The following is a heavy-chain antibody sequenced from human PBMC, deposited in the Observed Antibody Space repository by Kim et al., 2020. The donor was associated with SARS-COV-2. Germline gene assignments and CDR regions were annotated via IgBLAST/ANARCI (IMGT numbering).Heavy chain of an antibody. CDR3: ARDVGYGSGSYRRSYNWFDP. V-gene: IGHV3-21*01. CDR2: ISSSSSYI. Sequence: GGSLRLSCAASGFTFSSYSMNWVRQAPGKGLEWVSSISSSSSYIYYADSVKGRFTISRDNAKNSLYLQMNSLRAEDTAVYYCARDVGYGSGSYRRSYNWFDPWGQGTLVTVSS. CDR1: GFTFSSYS. J-gene: IGHJ5*02. D-gene: IGHD3-10*01.